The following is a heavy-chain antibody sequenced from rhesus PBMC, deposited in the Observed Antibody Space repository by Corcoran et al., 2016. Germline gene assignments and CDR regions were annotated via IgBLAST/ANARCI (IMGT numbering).Heavy chain of an antibody. CDR1: GGSISDSHR. CDR2: NNGSSTST. CDR3: ASTSIAAAGKDDY. Sequence: QVQLQESGPGVVKPSETLSLTCAVSGGSISDSHRWSWIRQPPGKGREWIASNNGSSTSTNYNPTHRNRVTITKDTSKSPFSLRLSSVTAAGTAVCYCASTSIAAAGKDDYWGQRVLVTVSS. V-gene: IGHV4S10*01. J-gene: IGHJ4*01. D-gene: IGHD6-25*01.